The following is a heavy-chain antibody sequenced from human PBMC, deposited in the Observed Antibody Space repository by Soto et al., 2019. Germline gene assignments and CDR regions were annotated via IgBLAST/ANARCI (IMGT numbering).Heavy chain of an antibody. Sequence: GGSLRLSCAASGFTFSSYGMHWVRQAPGKGLEWVAVIWYDGSNKYYADSVKGRFTISRDNSKNTLYLQMNSLRAEDTAVYYCARDSRLRYFDWPTPSDYWGQGTLVTVSS. V-gene: IGHV3-33*01. CDR1: GFTFSSYG. J-gene: IGHJ4*02. CDR3: ARDSRLRYFDWPTPSDY. CDR2: IWYDGSNK. D-gene: IGHD3-9*01.